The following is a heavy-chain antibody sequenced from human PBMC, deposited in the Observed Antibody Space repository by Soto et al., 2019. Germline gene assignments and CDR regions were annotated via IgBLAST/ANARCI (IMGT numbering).Heavy chain of an antibody. D-gene: IGHD2-15*01. Sequence: SQTLSLPCVGSGDTVSSNSVAWNWVRESPSRGLEWLGRTYYRSRWYSDYAVSVRSRIDINADTSKNQVSLQLNSVTPEDTAVYYCARSEEDSDYYYGMDVWGQGTTVTVSS. V-gene: IGHV6-1*01. CDR3: ARSEEDSDYYYGMDV. J-gene: IGHJ6*01. CDR1: GDTVSSNSVA. CDR2: TYYRSRWYS.